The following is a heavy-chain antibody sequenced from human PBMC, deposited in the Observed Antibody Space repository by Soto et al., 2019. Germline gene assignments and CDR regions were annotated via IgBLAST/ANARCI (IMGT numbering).Heavy chain of an antibody. CDR3: ARTDRDFYGLDV. CDR1: GFTFRNYE. J-gene: IGHJ6*02. Sequence: EVQLVESGGGLVQPGGSLRLSCEASGFTFRNYEMHWVRQGTGKGLEWVSGISAAGDPDYADSVEGRFTISRENAQNSFFMQMNSLRVGDTAVYYCARTDRDFYGLDVWGQGTRVIVSS. CDR2: ISAAGDP. V-gene: IGHV3-13*05.